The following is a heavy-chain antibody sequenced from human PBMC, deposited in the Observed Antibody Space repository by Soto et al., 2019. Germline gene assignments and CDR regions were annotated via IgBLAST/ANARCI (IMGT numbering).Heavy chain of an antibody. CDR1: GYTFISYG. CDR3: ARDPHEFWTSYWFDP. CDR2: ISAYDGKT. Sequence: ASVKVSCKGSGYTFISYGINWVRQAPGQGLELMGWISAYDGKTTYAEKFQGRVTLTTDTSTSTAYMELRSLRSDDTAIYYCARDPHEFWTSYWFDPWGQGTPVTVSS. J-gene: IGHJ5*02. D-gene: IGHD3-3*01. V-gene: IGHV1-18*01.